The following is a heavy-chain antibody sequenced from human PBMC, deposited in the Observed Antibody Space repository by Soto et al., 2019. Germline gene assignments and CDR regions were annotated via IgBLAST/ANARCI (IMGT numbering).Heavy chain of an antibody. V-gene: IGHV3-33*01. D-gene: IGHD3-3*01. Sequence: QVQLVESGGGVVQPGRSLRLSCAASGFTFSSYGMHWVRQAPGKGLEWVAVIWYDGSNKYYADSVKGRFTISRDNSKKTLYLQMNSLRAEDTAVYYCAREDLSGYYDYYYYYGMDVWGQGTTVTVSS. CDR2: IWYDGSNK. J-gene: IGHJ6*02. CDR3: AREDLSGYYDYYYYYGMDV. CDR1: GFTFSSYG.